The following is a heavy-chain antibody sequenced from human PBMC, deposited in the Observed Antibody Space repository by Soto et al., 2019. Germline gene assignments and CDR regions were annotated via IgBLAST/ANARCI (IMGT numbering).Heavy chain of an antibody. CDR3: AKVDSRANYCFVY. Sequence: QVQLVESGGGVVQPGRSLRLSCAASGFIFSRPGMHWVRQAPGKGLEWVAAITYDGSHVFYADSVKGRFTISRDNSKNTLSLQMNSLRTEDTAVYYCAKVDSRANYCFVYWGQGALVTVSS. CDR1: GFIFSRPG. J-gene: IGHJ4*02. CDR2: ITYDGSHV. V-gene: IGHV3-30*18.